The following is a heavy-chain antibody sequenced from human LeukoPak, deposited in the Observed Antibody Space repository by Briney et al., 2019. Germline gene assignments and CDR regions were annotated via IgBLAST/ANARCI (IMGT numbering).Heavy chain of an antibody. D-gene: IGHD6-13*01. Sequence: GGSLRLSCAASGFTFSSDWMHWVRQAPGKGLVWVSRINSDGSSTSYADSVKGRFTISRDNAKNTVYLQMNSLRVEDTAVYYCAKMAAAGHIDYWGQGTLVTVSS. V-gene: IGHV3-74*01. CDR1: GFTFSSDW. J-gene: IGHJ4*02. CDR3: AKMAAAGHIDY. CDR2: INSDGSST.